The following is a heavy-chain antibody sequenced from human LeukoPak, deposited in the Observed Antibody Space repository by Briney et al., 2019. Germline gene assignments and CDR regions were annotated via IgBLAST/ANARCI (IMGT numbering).Heavy chain of an antibody. CDR1: GYTFTSYG. V-gene: IGHV1-18*01. Sequence: PVTVSCKASGYTFTSYGISWVRQAPGQGLEWMGWISAYNGNTNYAQKLQGRVTMTTDTSTSTAYMELRSLRSDDTAVYYCARDGGYYDSSGYPDYWGQGTLVTVSS. CDR2: ISAYNGNT. CDR3: ARDGGYYDSSGYPDY. D-gene: IGHD3-22*01. J-gene: IGHJ4*02.